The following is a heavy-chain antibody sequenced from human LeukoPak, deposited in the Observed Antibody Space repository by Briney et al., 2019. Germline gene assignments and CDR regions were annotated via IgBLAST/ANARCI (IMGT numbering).Heavy chain of an antibody. J-gene: IGHJ3*02. V-gene: IGHV3-33*01. D-gene: IGHD6-13*01. Sequence: GGSLRLSCAASGFTFSSYGMHWVRQAPGKGLEWVAVIWYDGSNKYYADSVKGQFTISRDNSKNTLYLQMNSLRAEDTAVYYCAGSSSSSENDAFDIWGQGTMVTVSS. CDR1: GFTFSSYG. CDR2: IWYDGSNK. CDR3: AGSSSSSENDAFDI.